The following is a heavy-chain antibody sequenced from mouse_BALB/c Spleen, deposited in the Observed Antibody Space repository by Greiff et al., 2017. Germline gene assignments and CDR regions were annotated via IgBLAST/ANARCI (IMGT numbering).Heavy chain of an antibody. V-gene: IGHV2-9*02. CDR1: GFSLTSYG. CDR3: ARDGGNYPYAMDY. D-gene: IGHD2-1*01. Sequence: VQLQQSGPGLVAPSQSLSITCTVSGFSLTSYGVHWVRQPPGKGLEWLGVIWAGGSTNYNSALMSRLSISKDNSKSQVFLKMNSLQTDDTARYYCARDGGNYPYAMDYWGQGTSVTVSS. CDR2: IWAGGST. J-gene: IGHJ4*01.